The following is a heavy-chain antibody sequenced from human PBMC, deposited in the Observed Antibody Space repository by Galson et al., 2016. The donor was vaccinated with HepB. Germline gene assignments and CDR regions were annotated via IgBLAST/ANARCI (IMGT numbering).Heavy chain of an antibody. J-gene: IGHJ6*02. CDR3: ARGLISQTHYYGSTNYGYYYYYGMDV. CDR2: VGHSGSA. CDR1: GESFSGFY. V-gene: IGHV4-34*01. Sequence: SETLSLTCAVYGESFSGFYWSWIRQAPGERLEWIGEVGHSGSATYSPSLKSRVTISRDTSKNQFSLKMSSVTAADTAVYYCARGLISQTHYYGSTNYGYYYYYGMDVWSQGTPVTVSS. D-gene: IGHD3-10*01.